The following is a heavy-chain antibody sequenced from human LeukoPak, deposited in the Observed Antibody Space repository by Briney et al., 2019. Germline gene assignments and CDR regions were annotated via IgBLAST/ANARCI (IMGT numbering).Heavy chain of an antibody. CDR2: IKQDGSEK. V-gene: IGHV3-7*01. Sequence: PGGSLRLSCAVSGFTFSRHWMSWVRQAPGKGLEWLANIKQDGSEKYYVDSVEGRFTISRDSAKNSLYLQMNSLRAEDTAVYYCARSYYGSGTSYGMDVWGQGTTVTVSS. D-gene: IGHD3-10*01. CDR3: ARSYYGSGTSYGMDV. CDR1: GFTFSRHW. J-gene: IGHJ6*02.